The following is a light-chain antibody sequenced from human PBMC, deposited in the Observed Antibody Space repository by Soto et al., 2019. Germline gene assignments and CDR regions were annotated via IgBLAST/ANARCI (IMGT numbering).Light chain of an antibody. V-gene: IGLV2-8*01. CDR1: SSDVGGYNY. CDR3: TSYSGSSNNLV. Sequence: QSALTQPPSASGSPGQSVTISCTGTSSDVGGYNYVSWYQQHPGKAPKLLIYEVSNRPSGVSDRFSGSKSGNTASLTVSGLQAEDEADFYCTSYSGSSNNLVFGGGTKLTVL. CDR2: EVS. J-gene: IGLJ2*01.